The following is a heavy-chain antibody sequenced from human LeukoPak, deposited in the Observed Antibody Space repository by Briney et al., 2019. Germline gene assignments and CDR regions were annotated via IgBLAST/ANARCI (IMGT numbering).Heavy chain of an antibody. Sequence: HWASVKVSCKASGYTFTSYGISWVRQAPGQGLEWMGWISAYNGNTNYAQKLQGRVTMTTDTSTSTAYMELRSLRSDDTAAYYCARGGYCSGGSCYSDYWGQGTLVTVSS. D-gene: IGHD2-15*01. V-gene: IGHV1-18*01. J-gene: IGHJ4*02. CDR3: ARGGYCSGGSCYSDY. CDR1: GYTFTSYG. CDR2: ISAYNGNT.